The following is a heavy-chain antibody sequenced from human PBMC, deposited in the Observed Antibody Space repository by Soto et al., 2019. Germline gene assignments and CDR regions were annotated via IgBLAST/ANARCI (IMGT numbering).Heavy chain of an antibody. CDR2: IYSGGST. J-gene: IGHJ4*02. V-gene: IGHV3-66*01. CDR3: ARDPFGATGFDY. CDR1: GFTVSSNY. Sequence: EVQLVESGGGLVQPGGSLRLSCAASGFTVSSNYMSWVRQAPGKGLEWVSVIYSGGSTYYADSVKGRFTISRDNSKNTLYLQMNSLRAEDTAVYYCARDPFGATGFDYWGQGTLVTVSS. D-gene: IGHD3-10*01.